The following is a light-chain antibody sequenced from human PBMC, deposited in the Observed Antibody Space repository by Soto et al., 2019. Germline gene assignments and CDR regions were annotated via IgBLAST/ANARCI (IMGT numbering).Light chain of an antibody. CDR3: HQRQSWPRT. CDR1: QYINTR. Sequence: EIVLTQSPATLSSFPGDRVTLSCRASQYINTRLAWYQHRPGQAPRLLIYQTSIRAAGIPARFSASGSGTDFTLTISDVQPEDFALYYCHQRQSWPRTFGQGTKEDIK. V-gene: IGKV3-11*01. J-gene: IGKJ1*01. CDR2: QTS.